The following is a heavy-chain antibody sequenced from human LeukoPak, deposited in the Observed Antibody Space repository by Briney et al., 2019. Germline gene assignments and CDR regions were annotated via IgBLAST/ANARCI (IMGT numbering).Heavy chain of an antibody. CDR1: GGSINSYY. D-gene: IGHD5-18*01. V-gene: IGHV4-59*12. Sequence: SETLSLTCTVSGGSINSYYWSWIRQPPGKGLEWIGYIYYSGSTNYNPSLKSRVTISVDTSKNQFSLKLSSATAADTAVYYCARLQTAMVTFYYYYMDVWGKGTTVTVSS. J-gene: IGHJ6*03. CDR3: ARLQTAMVTFYYYYMDV. CDR2: IYYSGST.